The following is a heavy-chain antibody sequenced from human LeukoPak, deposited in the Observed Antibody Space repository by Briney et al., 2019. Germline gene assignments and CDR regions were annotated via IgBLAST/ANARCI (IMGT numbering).Heavy chain of an antibody. CDR2: IYSGGST. Sequence: GGSLRLSCAASGFTVSSNYMNWVRQAPGKGLEWVSVIYSGGSTYYADSVKGRFTISRDNSKNTLHLQMNSLRAEDTAVYYCARGTVRDFWCDFWGQGTLVTVSS. CDR3: ARGTVRDFWCDF. V-gene: IGHV3-53*01. J-gene: IGHJ4*02. CDR1: GFTVSSNY. D-gene: IGHD3-3*01.